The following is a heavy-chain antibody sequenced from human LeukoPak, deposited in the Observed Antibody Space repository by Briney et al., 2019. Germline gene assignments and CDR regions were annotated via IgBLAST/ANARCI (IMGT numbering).Heavy chain of an antibody. V-gene: IGHV4-59*01. D-gene: IGHD1-1*01. CDR2: IYDSGST. Sequence: PSETLSLTRTVSGGPLSAYYWTWIRQPPGKGLEWIGYIYDSGSTNYNPSLKSRVTISVDTSKNQFSLKLTSVTAADTAVYYCATGETGSTLGDYWGQGTLVTVSS. J-gene: IGHJ4*02. CDR3: ATGETGSTLGDY. CDR1: GGPLSAYY.